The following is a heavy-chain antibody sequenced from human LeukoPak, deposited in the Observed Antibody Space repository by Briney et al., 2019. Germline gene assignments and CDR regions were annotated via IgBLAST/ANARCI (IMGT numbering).Heavy chain of an antibody. CDR1: GGSISSSSYY. D-gene: IGHD6-6*01. Sequence: PSETLSLTCTVSGGSISSSSYYWGWIRQPPGKGLEWIGSIYYSGSTYYNPSLKSRVTISVDTSKNQFSLKLSSVTAADTAVCYCAREGGYSSSSVAYFDYWGQGTLVTVSS. CDR3: AREGGYSSSSVAYFDY. V-gene: IGHV4-39*02. CDR2: IYYSGST. J-gene: IGHJ4*02.